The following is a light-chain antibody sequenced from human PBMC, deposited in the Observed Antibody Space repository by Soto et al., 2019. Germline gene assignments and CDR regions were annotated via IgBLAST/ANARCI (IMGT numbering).Light chain of an antibody. CDR2: DAS. J-gene: IGKJ5*01. CDR1: QDIGNF. CDR3: QQYGSLPIT. Sequence: DIQMTQSPSSLSASIGDRVTISCQASQDIGNFLNWYQQKPGKAPYLLIYDASNLDTGVSSRFSGRGSGRQFSITITSLQPDDVATYFCQQYGSLPITFGQGTRRDMK. V-gene: IGKV1-33*01.